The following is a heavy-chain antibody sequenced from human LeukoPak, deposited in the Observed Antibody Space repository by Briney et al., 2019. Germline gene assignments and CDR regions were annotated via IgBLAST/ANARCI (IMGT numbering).Heavy chain of an antibody. V-gene: IGHV3-33*01. D-gene: IGHD2-15*01. CDR1: GFTFSSYG. CDR3: ARVGVVAATPYELWVFDP. J-gene: IGHJ5*02. Sequence: PGRSLRLSCAASGFTFSSYGMHWARQAPGKGLEWVAVIWYDGSNKYYADSVKGRFTISRDNSKNTLYLQMNSLRAEDTAVYHCARVGVVAATPYELWVFDPWGQGTLVTVSS. CDR2: IWYDGSNK.